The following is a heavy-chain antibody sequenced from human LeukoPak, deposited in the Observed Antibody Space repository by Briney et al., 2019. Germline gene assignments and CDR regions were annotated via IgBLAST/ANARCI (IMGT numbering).Heavy chain of an antibody. D-gene: IGHD2-2*01. J-gene: IGHJ4*02. Sequence: GGSLRLSCAASGFTLSSYAMHWVRQAPGKGLEWVAVISYDGSNKYYADSVKGRFTISRDNSKNTLYLQMNSLRAEDTAVYYCARSYCSSTSCYLFDYWGQGTLVTVSS. CDR2: ISYDGSNK. CDR3: ARSYCSSTSCYLFDY. CDR1: GFTLSSYA. V-gene: IGHV3-30-3*01.